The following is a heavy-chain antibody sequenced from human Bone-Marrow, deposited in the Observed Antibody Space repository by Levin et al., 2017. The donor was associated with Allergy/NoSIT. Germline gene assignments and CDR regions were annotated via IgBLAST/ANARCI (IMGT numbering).Heavy chain of an antibody. CDR3: AKDLFADIVVVVAAHDAFDI. D-gene: IGHD2-15*01. CDR1: GFTFSSYG. V-gene: IGHV3-30*18. Sequence: GSLRLSCAASGFTFSSYGMHWVRQAPGKGLEWVAVISYDGSNKYYADSVKGRFTISRDNSKNTLYLQMNSLRAEDTAVYYCAKDLFADIVVVVAAHDAFDIWGQGTMVTVSS. J-gene: IGHJ3*02. CDR2: ISYDGSNK.